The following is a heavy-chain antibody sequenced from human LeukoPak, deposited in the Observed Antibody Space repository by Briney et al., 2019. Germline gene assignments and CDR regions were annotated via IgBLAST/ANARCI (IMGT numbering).Heavy chain of an antibody. Sequence: SETLSLTCTVSAGSISSDSYNWTWLRQPPRKVLEWVGYIYYSGSTSYNPSLKSRVTISVDTSKNQFSLKLNSVTAADTAVYYCARAVVVGGTMWYFDLWGRGTLVTVSS. V-gene: IGHV4-61*01. J-gene: IGHJ2*01. CDR3: ARAVVVGGTMWYFDL. CDR2: IYYSGST. CDR1: AGSISSDSYN. D-gene: IGHD2-15*01.